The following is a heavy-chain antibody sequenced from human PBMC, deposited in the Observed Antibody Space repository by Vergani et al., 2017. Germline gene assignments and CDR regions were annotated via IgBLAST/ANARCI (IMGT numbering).Heavy chain of an antibody. CDR1: GYSIGSGFY. Sequence: QVRLEESGPGLVKPSETLSLTCSVSGYSIGSGFYWACIRQSPGEGLQWFTSIHNRGKTYHNPALKSRVSVSLATYKNRFSLNLTSVTATYTAVYYCARSQGDYWYFDLWGPGSLVTVSS. V-gene: IGHV4-38-2*01. CDR2: IHNRGKT. D-gene: IGHD2-21*01. CDR3: ARSQGDYWYFDL. J-gene: IGHJ2*01.